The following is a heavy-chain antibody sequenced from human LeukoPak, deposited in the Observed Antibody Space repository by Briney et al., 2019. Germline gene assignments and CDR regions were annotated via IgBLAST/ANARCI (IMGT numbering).Heavy chain of an antibody. CDR3: ARQNAGSGSYFDY. D-gene: IGHD3-10*01. CDR1: GYIFTDYC. CDR2: INPNSGGT. V-gene: IGHV1/OR15-1*04. Sequence: ASVKVSCKASGYIFTDYCMHWVRQAPGQELGWMGRINPNSGGTNYAQKFQGRVTMTRDTSTSTVYMELSSLRSEDTAVYYCARQNAGSGSYFDYWGQGTLVTVSS. J-gene: IGHJ4*02.